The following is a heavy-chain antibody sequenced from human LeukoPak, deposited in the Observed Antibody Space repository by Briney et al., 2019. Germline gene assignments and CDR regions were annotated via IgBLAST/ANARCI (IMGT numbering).Heavy chain of an antibody. J-gene: IGHJ6*02. CDR3: ARTPYDFWSGYSNSHYYCGMDV. V-gene: IGHV4-59*01. CDR1: GASISSDY. Sequence: PSETLSLTCTVSGASISSDYWSWIRQPPGKGLEWIGYIYITGSTNYNPSLKSRVTISVDTSKNQFSLKLSSVTAADTAVYYCARTPYDFWSGYSNSHYYCGMDVWGQGTTVTISS. D-gene: IGHD3-3*01. CDR2: IYITGST.